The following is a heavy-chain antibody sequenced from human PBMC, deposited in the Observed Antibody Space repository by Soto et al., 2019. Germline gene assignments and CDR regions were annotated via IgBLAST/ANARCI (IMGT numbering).Heavy chain of an antibody. Sequence: VQLVESGGGVVQPGRSLRLSCAASGFTFSSYAMHWVRQAPGKGLEWVAVISYDGSNKYYADSVKGRFTISSDNSKNTLYLQMNSLRAEDKGVYYCARGEGELQTPCYWDKGTLVTVS. CDR1: GFTFSSYA. CDR2: ISYDGSNK. CDR3: ARGEGELQTPCY. V-gene: IGHV3-30-3*01. D-gene: IGHD1-26*01. J-gene: IGHJ4*02.